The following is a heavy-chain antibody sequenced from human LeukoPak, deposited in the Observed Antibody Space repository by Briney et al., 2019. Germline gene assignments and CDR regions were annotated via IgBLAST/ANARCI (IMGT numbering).Heavy chain of an antibody. CDR1: GGTFSSYT. V-gene: IGHV1-69*02. CDR2: IIPILGIA. D-gene: IGHD4-11*01. Sequence: SVKVSCKASGGTFSSYTISWVRQAPGQGLEWMGRIIPILGIANYAQKFQGRVTITADKSTSTAYMELSSLRSEDTAVYYCASLGIKTTETPGVWGKGTTVTVSS. CDR3: ASLGIKTTETPGV. J-gene: IGHJ6*04.